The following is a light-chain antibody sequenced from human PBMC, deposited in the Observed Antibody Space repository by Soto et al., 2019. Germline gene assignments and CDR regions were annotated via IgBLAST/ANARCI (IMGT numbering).Light chain of an antibody. Sequence: QSALTQPASVSGSPRQSITISCTGASSDVGGYTYVSWYQQHPGKAPKLMIYEVNNRPSGVSNRFSGSKSGNTASLTISGLQAEDEADYYCSSYTSSSTLYVFGTGTKVTLL. CDR3: SSYTSSSTLYV. CDR1: SSDVGGYTY. J-gene: IGLJ1*01. CDR2: EVN. V-gene: IGLV2-14*01.